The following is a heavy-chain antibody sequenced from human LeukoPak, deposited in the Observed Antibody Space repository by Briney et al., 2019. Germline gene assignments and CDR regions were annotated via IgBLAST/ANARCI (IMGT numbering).Heavy chain of an antibody. CDR1: GGSISRYY. D-gene: IGHD6-13*01. V-gene: IGHV4-59*01. Sequence: SETLSLTCTVSGGSISRYYWSWIRQTPGKGLEWIGHISYSGSTNHNPSLKSRVTISIDTSKNQFSLKLSSVTAADTAVYYCASVDSSSWGYGMDVWGQGTTVIVSS. CDR2: ISYSGST. CDR3: ASVDSSSWGYGMDV. J-gene: IGHJ6*02.